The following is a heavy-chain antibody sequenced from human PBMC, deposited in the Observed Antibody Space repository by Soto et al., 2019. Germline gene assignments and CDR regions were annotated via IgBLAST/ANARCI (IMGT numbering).Heavy chain of an antibody. CDR2: VFWRGNT. V-gene: IGHV4-59*08. CDR3: ARHPQYFQY. Sequence: QLQLQESGPGLVKPSETLSLNCTVSGGPIRGYYWSWIRQSPEKGLEWLGYVFWRGNTNYNPALKSRVSMSVDTSKNQISLNLRSVTASDTAVYYCARHPQYFQYWGQGTLVIVSS. J-gene: IGHJ1*01. CDR1: GGPIRGYY.